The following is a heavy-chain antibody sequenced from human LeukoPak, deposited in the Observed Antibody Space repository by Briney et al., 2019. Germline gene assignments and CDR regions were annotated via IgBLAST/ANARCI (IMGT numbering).Heavy chain of an antibody. V-gene: IGHV3-74*01. J-gene: IGHJ5*02. CDR2: IKTDGSTT. D-gene: IGHD3-16*02. Sequence: PEGSLRLSCAVSGFTFSSSWMHWVRQAPGKGLVWVSHIKTDGSTTAYADSVKGRFTISRDNAKNSLYLQMNSLRAEDTAVYYCARDYRGSYGYNWFDPWGRGTLVTVSS. CDR3: ARDYRGSYGYNWFDP. CDR1: GFTFSSSW.